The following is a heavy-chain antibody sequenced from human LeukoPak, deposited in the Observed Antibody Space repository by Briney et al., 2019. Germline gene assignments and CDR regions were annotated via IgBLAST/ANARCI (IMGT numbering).Heavy chain of an antibody. J-gene: IGHJ5*02. CDR1: GYTFTSYY. CDR3: AREWPNTCWFDP. D-gene: IGHD1/OR15-1a*01. Sequence: ASVEVSCKASGYTFTSYYMHWVRQAPGQGLEWMGIINPSGGRTGYGQKFQGRVTITRDTSTDTVYMELRSLSSDDTAVYYCAREWPNTCWFDPWGQGTLVTVS. CDR2: INPSGGRT. V-gene: IGHV1-46*01.